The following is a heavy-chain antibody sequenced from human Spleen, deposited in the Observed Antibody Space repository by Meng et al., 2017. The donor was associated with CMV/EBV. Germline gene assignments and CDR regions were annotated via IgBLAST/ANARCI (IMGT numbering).Heavy chain of an antibody. CDR2: IYYSGTT. J-gene: IGHJ5*02. D-gene: IGHD5-18*01. Sequence: SCDSGGSTGRGTYRCSGLHQPPGKGLEWIGSIYYSGTTYYDPSLQRRVTISGDTSKNQFYLSLHSLTAADTAVYYCALAMDSWFDPWGQGTLVTVSS. CDR3: ALAMDSWFDP. V-gene: IGHV4-39*07. CDR1: GGSTGRGTYR.